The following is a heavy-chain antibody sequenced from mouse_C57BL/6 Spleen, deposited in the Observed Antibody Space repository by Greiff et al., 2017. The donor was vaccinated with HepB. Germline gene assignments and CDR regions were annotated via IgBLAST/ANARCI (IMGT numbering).Heavy chain of an antibody. D-gene: IGHD2-3*01. CDR1: GYTFTSYW. Sequence: QVQLQQPGAELVKPGASVKLSCKASGYTFTSYWMHWVKQRPGQGLEWIGMIHPNSGSTNYNEKFKSKATLTVDKSSSTAYMQLSSLTSEDSAVYYCARPDGYYVGAMDYWGQGTSVTVSS. V-gene: IGHV1-64*01. J-gene: IGHJ4*01. CDR2: IHPNSGST. CDR3: ARPDGYYVGAMDY.